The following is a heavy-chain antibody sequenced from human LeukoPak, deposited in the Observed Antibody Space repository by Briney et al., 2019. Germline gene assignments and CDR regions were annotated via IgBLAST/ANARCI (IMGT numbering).Heavy chain of an antibody. CDR1: EYTFNAYW. Sequence: GESLKISCRGFEYTFNAYWITWVRQMPGKGLDWVGRIDPSGSYTNYSPSFQGHVTISADKSISTAYLQWSSLKPSDTAIYYCARRENFAELSPDYWGQGTLVTVSS. CDR3: ARRENFAELSPDY. D-gene: IGHD3-10*01. CDR2: IDPSGSYT. V-gene: IGHV5-10-1*01. J-gene: IGHJ4*02.